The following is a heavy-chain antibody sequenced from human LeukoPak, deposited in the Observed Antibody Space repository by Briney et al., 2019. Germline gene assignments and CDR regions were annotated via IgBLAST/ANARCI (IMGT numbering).Heavy chain of an antibody. J-gene: IGHJ5*02. V-gene: IGHV1-46*01. CDR2: INPSDGST. Sequence: ASVKVSCKASGGRFPRYYLHWVRPAPGQGLEWMGKINPSDGSTSYAQKFQGRVTMTRDTSTSTVYMELNSLRSDDTAVYSCARGLRGVGSGSYAWGQGTLVTVSS. CDR3: ARGLRGVGSGSYA. CDR1: GGRFPRYY. D-gene: IGHD3-10*01.